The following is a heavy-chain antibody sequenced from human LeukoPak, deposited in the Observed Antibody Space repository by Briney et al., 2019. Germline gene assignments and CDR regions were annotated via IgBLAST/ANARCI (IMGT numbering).Heavy chain of an antibody. D-gene: IGHD2-2*01. V-gene: IGHV4-4*07. J-gene: IGHJ5*02. CDR2: IYTSGST. CDR3: AAQVVPAPNWFDP. CDR1: GGSISSYY. Sequence: SETLFLTCTVSGGSISSYYWSWIRQPAGKGLEWIGRIYTSGSTNYNPSLKSRVTMSVDTSKNQFSLKLSSVSAADTAVYYCAAQVVPAPNWFDPWGQGTLVTVSS.